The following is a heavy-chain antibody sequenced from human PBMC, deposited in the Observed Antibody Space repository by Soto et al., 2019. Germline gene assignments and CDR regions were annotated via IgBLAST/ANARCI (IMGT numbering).Heavy chain of an antibody. CDR3: ARVESSQWLEWDY. J-gene: IGHJ4*02. D-gene: IGHD6-19*01. CDR1: GGSISSGGYY. CDR2: IYYSGST. Sequence: SETLSLTCTVSGGSISSGGYYWSWIRQHPGKGLEWIGYIYYSGSTYYNPSLKSRVTISVDTSKNQFSLKLSSVTAADTAVYYCARVESSQWLEWDYWGQGTLVTVSP. V-gene: IGHV4-31*03.